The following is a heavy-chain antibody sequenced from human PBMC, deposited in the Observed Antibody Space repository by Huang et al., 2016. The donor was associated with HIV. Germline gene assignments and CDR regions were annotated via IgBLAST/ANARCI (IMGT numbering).Heavy chain of an antibody. CDR1: GYTFSSFG. CDR3: ARGGGIQLWLLGYYYMDV. CDR2: ISDYNGNT. V-gene: IGHV1-18*01. D-gene: IGHD5-18*01. Sequence: QVQLVQSGAEVKKPGASVKVSCKASGYTFSSFGISWVRQAPGKGLEWVGWISDYNGNTKFAQKFQGRLTMTTDTSTSTAYMELRSLRSDDTAVYYCARGGGIQLWLLGYYYMDVWGNGTTVTVSS. J-gene: IGHJ6*03.